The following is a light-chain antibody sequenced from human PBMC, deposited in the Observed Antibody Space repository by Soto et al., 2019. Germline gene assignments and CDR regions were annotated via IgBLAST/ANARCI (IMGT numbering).Light chain of an antibody. J-gene: IGKJ1*01. CDR2: GAS. CDR1: QSVSNDF. CDR3: QQYGSSPPRT. Sequence: EIVLTQSPGILSLSPGERATLSCRASQSVSNDFLAWYQQKPGQAPRLLIYGASTMATDVPDRFSGSGSGADFTISISRLEPEEFVVYYCQQYGSSPPRTFGQGTKVEMK. V-gene: IGKV3-20*01.